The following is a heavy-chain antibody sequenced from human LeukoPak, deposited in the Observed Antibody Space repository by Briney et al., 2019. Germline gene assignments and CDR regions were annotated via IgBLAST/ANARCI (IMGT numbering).Heavy chain of an antibody. J-gene: IGHJ4*02. CDR2: ISGSGANT. Sequence: GGSLRLSCAASGFTFSTYAMSWVRQAPGKGLEWVSTISGSGANTYYADSVRGRFTISRDNSKNTLYLHMNSLGAEDTAVYYCAKARAGYTNPYYFDYWGQGTLVTVSS. CDR3: AKARAGYTNPYYFDY. CDR1: GFTFSTYA. D-gene: IGHD3-16*02. V-gene: IGHV3-23*01.